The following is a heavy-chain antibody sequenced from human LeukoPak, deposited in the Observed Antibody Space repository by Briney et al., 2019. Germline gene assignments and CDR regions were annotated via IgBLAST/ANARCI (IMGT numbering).Heavy chain of an antibody. Sequence: GGSQRLTCLSSGFSFSSYSMNWVRQAPGKGLEWVASFSSDGTHTAYGESVRGRFTISRDNAKNSVHLQMNSLRVEDTALYYCARGGPGYDASGYYWGLDYWGQGTLVTVSS. CDR3: ARGGPGYDASGYYWGLDY. J-gene: IGHJ4*02. CDR2: FSSDGTHT. CDR1: GFSFSSYS. D-gene: IGHD3-22*01. V-gene: IGHV3-21*06.